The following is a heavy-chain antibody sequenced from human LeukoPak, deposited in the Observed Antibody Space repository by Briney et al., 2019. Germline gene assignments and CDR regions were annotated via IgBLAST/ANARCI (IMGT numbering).Heavy chain of an antibody. CDR2: IYPGDSDT. CDR3: ARRGHSSSWYSDY. J-gene: IGHJ4*02. V-gene: IGHV5-51*01. Sequence: GESLKISCQGSGYSFTNYWIGWARQMPGKGLEWMGIIYPGDSDTRYSPSFQGQVTISADKSINTAYMQWSSLKASDTAICYCARRGHSSSWYSDYWGQGTLVTVSS. CDR1: GYSFTNYW. D-gene: IGHD6-13*01.